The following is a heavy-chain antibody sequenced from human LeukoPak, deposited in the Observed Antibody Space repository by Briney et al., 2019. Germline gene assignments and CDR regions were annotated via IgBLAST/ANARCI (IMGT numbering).Heavy chain of an antibody. CDR1: GYTFTNYG. V-gene: IGHV1-18*01. CDR2: ISAYDGST. D-gene: IGHD2-21*01. Sequence: ASVKVSCKASGYTFTNYGISWVRQAPGQGLEWMGWISAYDGSTNYAERLQGRVTMTTDTFTNTAYMEGTSLRSDDTAVYYCARDLAYCGGDCFADLFDPWGQGTLVIVSS. CDR3: ARDLAYCGGDCFADLFDP. J-gene: IGHJ5*02.